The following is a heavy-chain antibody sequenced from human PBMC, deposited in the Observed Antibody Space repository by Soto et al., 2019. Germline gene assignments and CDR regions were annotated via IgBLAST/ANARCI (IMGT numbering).Heavy chain of an antibody. CDR3: ARDGVDDFWSGYYTGAFDI. J-gene: IGHJ3*02. CDR2: ISSSSSYI. Sequence: GGSLRLSCAASGFTFSSYSMNWVRQAPGKGLEWVSSISSSSSYIYYADSVKGRFTISRDNAKNSLYLQMNSLRAEDTAVYYSARDGVDDFWSGYYTGAFDIWGQGTMVTVSS. CDR1: GFTFSSYS. D-gene: IGHD3-3*01. V-gene: IGHV3-21*01.